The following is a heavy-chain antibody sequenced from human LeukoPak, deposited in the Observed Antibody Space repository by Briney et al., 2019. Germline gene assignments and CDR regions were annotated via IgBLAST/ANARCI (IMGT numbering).Heavy chain of an antibody. CDR2: ILHDGRNK. V-gene: IGHV3-30*03. CDR1: EFTFSSYG. Sequence: GGSLRLSCAASEFTFSSYGMHWVRQAPGKGLEWVAVILHDGRNKYYADSVKGRFTISRDTAKNSLYLQMNSLRAEDTALYYCARLKAAAGSNFDYWGQGTLVTVSS. D-gene: IGHD6-13*01. CDR3: ARLKAAAGSNFDY. J-gene: IGHJ4*02.